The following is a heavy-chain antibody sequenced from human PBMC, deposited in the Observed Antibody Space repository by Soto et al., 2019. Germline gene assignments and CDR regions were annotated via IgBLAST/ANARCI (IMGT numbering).Heavy chain of an antibody. CDR3: ATSTVSHAYYCDGMAV. J-gene: IGHJ6*02. V-gene: IGHV3-30*03. D-gene: IGHD4-17*01. CDR1: GFTFSSYG. Sequence: GGSLRLSCAASGFTFSSYGMHWVRQAPGKGLEWVAVISYDGSNKYYADSVKGRFTISRDNSTNTLYLQMNSLRAEDTAVYYCATSTVSHAYYCDGMAVWGQGTTVPVSS. CDR2: ISYDGSNK.